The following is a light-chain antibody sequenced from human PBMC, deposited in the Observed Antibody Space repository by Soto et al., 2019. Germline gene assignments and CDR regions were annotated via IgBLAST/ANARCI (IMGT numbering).Light chain of an antibody. CDR2: DVT. Sequence: LTQPASVSGSPGQWITISCTGTSSDVGGYNYVSWYQHHPGKAPKLIIYDVTNRPSGVSNPFSGSKSGNTASLTISGLQPEDEADYYCSSYTTSNTRQIVFGTGTKVTVL. CDR3: SSYTTSNTRQIV. V-gene: IGLV2-14*03. CDR1: SSDVGGYNY. J-gene: IGLJ1*01.